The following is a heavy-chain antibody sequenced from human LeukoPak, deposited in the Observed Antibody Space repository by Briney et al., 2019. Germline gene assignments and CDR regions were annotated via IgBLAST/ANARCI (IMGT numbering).Heavy chain of an antibody. J-gene: IGHJ4*02. Sequence: GGTLRLSCAASGFTFSSYGMSWVRQAPGKGLEWVSAISGSGGSTYYADSVKGRFTISRDNSKNTLYLQMNSLRAEDTAVYYCAKDRDVVLLWFGELLGPNFDYWGQGTLVTVSS. D-gene: IGHD3-10*01. CDR1: GFTFSSYG. CDR2: ISGSGGST. V-gene: IGHV3-23*01. CDR3: AKDRDVVLLWFGELLGPNFDY.